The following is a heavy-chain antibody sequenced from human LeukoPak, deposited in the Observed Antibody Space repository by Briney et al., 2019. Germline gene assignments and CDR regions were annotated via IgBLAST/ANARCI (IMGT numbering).Heavy chain of an antibody. CDR3: AKAKQLTDAFDI. Sequence: GGALRLSCAASGFTFSSYWLSSVRQAPGKGREGVANINLDGSEKYYVDSVKGGFTISIDNSKNTLYLQMNSLRAEDTAVYYCAKAKQLTDAFDIWGQGTMVIVSS. J-gene: IGHJ3*02. D-gene: IGHD2-2*01. CDR2: INLDGSEK. V-gene: IGHV3-7*03. CDR1: GFTFSSYW.